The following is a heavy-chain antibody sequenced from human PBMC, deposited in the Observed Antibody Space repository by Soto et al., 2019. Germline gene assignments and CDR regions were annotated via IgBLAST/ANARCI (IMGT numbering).Heavy chain of an antibody. Sequence: ASVKVSCKASGYTFTGCYMHWVRQAPGQGLEWMGWINPNSGGTNYAQKFQGWVTMTRDTSISTAYMELSRLRSDDTAVYYCARPLRTFYPLDVYDIWGQATMVTGSS. CDR1: GYTFTGCY. V-gene: IGHV1-2*04. D-gene: IGHD1-7*01. CDR3: ARPLRTFYPLDVYDI. J-gene: IGHJ3*02. CDR2: INPNSGGT.